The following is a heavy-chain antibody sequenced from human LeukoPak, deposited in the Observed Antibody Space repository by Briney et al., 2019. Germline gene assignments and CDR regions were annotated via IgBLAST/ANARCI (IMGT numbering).Heavy chain of an antibody. CDR1: GGTFISYA. J-gene: IGHJ4*02. Sequence: GASVKVSCKTSGGTFISYAISWVRQAPGQGLEWMGGIIPIFGTANYAQKFQGRVTITADESTSTAYMELSSLRSEDTAVYYCARGRGRATIFGLDYWGQGTLVTVSS. V-gene: IGHV1-69*13. D-gene: IGHD5-24*01. CDR3: ARGRGRATIFGLDY. CDR2: IIPIFGTA.